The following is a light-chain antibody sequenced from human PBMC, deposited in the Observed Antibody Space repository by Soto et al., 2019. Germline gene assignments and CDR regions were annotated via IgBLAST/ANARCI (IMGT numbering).Light chain of an antibody. CDR1: GSNIGSNT. Sequence: QSVLTQPPSASGTPGQRITIYCSGSGSNIGSNTVTWYQQLPRTAPKLLIYTNNQRPSGVPDRFSGSKSGTSASLAISGLQSGDVADYYCATWDYSLNGHVFGTGTKVTVL. V-gene: IGLV1-44*01. CDR2: TNN. J-gene: IGLJ1*01. CDR3: ATWDYSLNGHV.